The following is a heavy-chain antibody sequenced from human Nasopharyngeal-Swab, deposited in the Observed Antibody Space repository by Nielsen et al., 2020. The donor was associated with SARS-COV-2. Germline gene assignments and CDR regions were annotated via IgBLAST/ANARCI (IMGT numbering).Heavy chain of an antibody. CDR2: IYSSGST. V-gene: IGHV4-39*01. CDR3: ARLLDY. CDR1: GDSISSSSYY. J-gene: IGHJ4*02. Sequence: SETLSLTCTVSGDSISSSSYYWGWIRQPPGKGLEWIGSIYSSGSTYYNPSLKSRVTISVDTSKNQFSLKLSSVTAADTAVYYCARLLDYWGQGTLVTVSS.